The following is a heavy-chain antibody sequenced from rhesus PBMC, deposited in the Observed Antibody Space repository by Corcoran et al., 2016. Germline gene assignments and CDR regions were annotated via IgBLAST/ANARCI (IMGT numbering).Heavy chain of an antibody. CDR3: AREPYSSWSYGLDS. V-gene: IGHV4-147*01. CDR2: IYGSSGST. D-gene: IGHD6-13*01. J-gene: IGHJ6*01. CDR1: GGSISSNY. Sequence: QVQLQESGPGLVKPSETLSLTCAVSGGSISSNYWTWIRPPPWKGLEWIGRIYGSSGSTSYNPSLTSRVTISTDTSKNQFALKLSSVTAADTAVYYCAREPYSSWSYGLDSWGQGVVVTVSS.